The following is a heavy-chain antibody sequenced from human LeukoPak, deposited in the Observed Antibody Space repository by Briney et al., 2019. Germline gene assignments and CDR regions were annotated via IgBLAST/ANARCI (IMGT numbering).Heavy chain of an antibody. Sequence: ASVKVSCKASGYIFTTYAVNWVRQAPGQGLEWVGWINTNTGNPTYGQGFTGRFVFSLDTSVSTAYLQISSLKAEDTAIYYCARVTVDSAMGISYYYGMDVWGQGTTVTVSS. CDR3: ARVTVDSAMGISYYYGMDV. D-gene: IGHD5-18*01. CDR1: GYIFTTYA. J-gene: IGHJ6*02. V-gene: IGHV7-4-1*02. CDR2: INTNTGNP.